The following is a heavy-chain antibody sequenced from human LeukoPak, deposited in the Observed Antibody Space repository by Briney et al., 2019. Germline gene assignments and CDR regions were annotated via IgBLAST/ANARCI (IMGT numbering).Heavy chain of an antibody. J-gene: IGHJ4*02. V-gene: IGHV1-46*01. CDR1: GYTFTSYY. Sequence: ASVKVSCKASGYTFTSYYMHWVRQAPGQGLEWMGIISPSGGSTSYAQKFQGRVTMTRDTSTSTVYMELSSLRSEDTAVYYCAREPPRIAVAGTGDYWGQGTLVTVSS. CDR3: AREPPRIAVAGTGDY. D-gene: IGHD6-19*01. CDR2: ISPSGGST.